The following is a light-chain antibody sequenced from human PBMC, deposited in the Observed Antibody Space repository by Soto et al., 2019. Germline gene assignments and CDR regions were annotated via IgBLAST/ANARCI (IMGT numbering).Light chain of an antibody. CDR3: QQYGSSSWK. Sequence: GLTQSPGTLSLTPGERATLSCRASQSVSSSYLAWYQQKPGQAPRLLIYGTSSRATGIPDRFSGSGSGTDFTLTISRLEPEDFAVYYCQQYGSSSWKFGQGTKVEIK. V-gene: IGKV3-20*01. CDR1: QSVSSSY. J-gene: IGKJ1*01. CDR2: GTS.